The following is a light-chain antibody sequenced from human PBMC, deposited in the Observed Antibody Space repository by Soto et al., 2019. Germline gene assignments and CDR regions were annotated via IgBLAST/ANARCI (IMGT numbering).Light chain of an antibody. J-gene: IGKJ4*01. CDR3: QQSNNWPDT. CDR1: QSLSSN. CDR2: GAS. V-gene: IGKV3-15*01. Sequence: EIVMTQSPATLSVSPGERATLSCRASQSLSSNLAWYQQKPGQAPRLLIYGASTRATGIPARFSGRGSGTESTLSISSLQSEDFTVYYCQQSNNWPDTFGGGTKVDIK.